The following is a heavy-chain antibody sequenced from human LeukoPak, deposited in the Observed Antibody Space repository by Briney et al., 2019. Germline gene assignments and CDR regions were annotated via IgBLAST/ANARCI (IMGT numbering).Heavy chain of an antibody. CDR1: GFTFSSYN. CDR3: AELGITMIGGV. V-gene: IGHV3-21*01. CDR2: ISTTSDYI. D-gene: IGHD3-10*02. Sequence: GGSLRLSCAASGFTFSSYNMNWVRQAPGKGLEWVSSISTTSDYIYYADSVKGRFTISRDNAKNSLYLQMNSLRAEDTAVYYCAELGITMIGGVWGKGTTVTISS. J-gene: IGHJ6*04.